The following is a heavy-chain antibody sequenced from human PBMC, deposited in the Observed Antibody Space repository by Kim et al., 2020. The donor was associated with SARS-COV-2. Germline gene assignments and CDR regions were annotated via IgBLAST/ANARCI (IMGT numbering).Heavy chain of an antibody. CDR1: GFTFSSYA. V-gene: IGHV3-30*03. CDR3: AREGGDRVSTTRGMDV. CDR2: ISYDGSNK. J-gene: IGHJ6*01. D-gene: IGHD2-15*01. Sequence: GGSLRLSCAASGFTFSSYAMHWVRQAPGKGLEWVAIISYDGSNKYYADSVKGRFIISRDNSENTLSLQMNSLRVEDTAVYYCAREGGDRVSTTRGMDVWG.